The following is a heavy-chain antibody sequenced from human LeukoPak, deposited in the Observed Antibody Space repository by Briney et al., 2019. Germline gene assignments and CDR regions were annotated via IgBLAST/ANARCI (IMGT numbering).Heavy chain of an antibody. D-gene: IGHD3-9*01. CDR1: VGTFSSYA. CDR2: IIPIFGTA. CDR3: ARGNLERTYYDILTGTYGMDV. V-gene: IGHV1-69*13. Sequence: SVKVSCKASVGTFSSYAISWVRQAPGQGLEWMGGIIPIFGTANYAQKFQGRVTITADESTSTAYMELSSLRSEDTAVYYCARGNLERTYYDILTGTYGMDVWGKGTTVTVSS. J-gene: IGHJ6*04.